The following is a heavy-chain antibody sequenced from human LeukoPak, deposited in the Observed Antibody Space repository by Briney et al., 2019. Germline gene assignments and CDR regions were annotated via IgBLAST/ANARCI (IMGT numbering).Heavy chain of an antibody. V-gene: IGHV1-2*02. CDR3: ARDDGIAAAGMDYYYMDV. Sequence: ASVKVSCKASGYTFTSYGISWVRQAPGQGLEWMGWINPSSGGTNYAQKFQGRVTMTRDTSISTAYMELSRLRSDDTAVYYCARDDGIAAAGMDYYYMDVWGKGTTVTVSS. D-gene: IGHD6-13*01. CDR1: GYTFTSYG. J-gene: IGHJ6*03. CDR2: INPSSGGT.